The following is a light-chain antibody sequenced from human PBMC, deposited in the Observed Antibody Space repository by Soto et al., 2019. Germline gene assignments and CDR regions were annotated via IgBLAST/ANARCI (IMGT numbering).Light chain of an antibody. CDR1: QSIRDSY. CDR2: AAS. CDR3: QQYGSSPST. Sequence: EIVLTQSPGTLSLSPGERATLSCRTSQSIRDSYLAWYQQKPGQAHRLLIYAASYRATGIPDRFSGSGSGTDFSLTISRLEPEDFAVYYCQQYGSSPSTFGQGTRLEI. J-gene: IGKJ5*01. V-gene: IGKV3-20*01.